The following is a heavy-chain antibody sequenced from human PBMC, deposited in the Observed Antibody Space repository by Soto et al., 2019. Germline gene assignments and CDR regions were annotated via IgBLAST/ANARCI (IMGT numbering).Heavy chain of an antibody. J-gene: IGHJ4*02. CDR2: IIPIFGTA. D-gene: IGHD5-12*01. Sequence: SVKVSCKASGGTFSSYAISWVRQAPGQGLEWMGGIIPIFGTANYAQKFQGRVTITADKSTSTAYMELSSLRSEDTAVYYCASPSRDGYNGFDYWGQGTLVTVSS. V-gene: IGHV1-69*06. CDR3: ASPSRDGYNGFDY. CDR1: GGTFSSYA.